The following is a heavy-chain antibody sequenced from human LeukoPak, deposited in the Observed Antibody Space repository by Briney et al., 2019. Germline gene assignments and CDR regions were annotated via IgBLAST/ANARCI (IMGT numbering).Heavy chain of an antibody. Sequence: SETLSLTCSVSGDSSSRSDSYWDWVRQPPGTGLEWIGTIYYSGRTYYSPSLKSRVTMSVDPSNNQFSLNLRSVTAADTAVYYCARRRYYDGSGYLEWGQGTLLSVSS. CDR3: ARRRYYDGSGYLE. J-gene: IGHJ1*01. V-gene: IGHV4-39*01. CDR1: GDSSSRSDSY. D-gene: IGHD3-22*01. CDR2: IYYSGRT.